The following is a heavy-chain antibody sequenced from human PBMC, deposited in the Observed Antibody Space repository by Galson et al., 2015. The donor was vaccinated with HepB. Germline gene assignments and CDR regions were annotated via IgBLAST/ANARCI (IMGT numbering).Heavy chain of an antibody. CDR3: ARQVNSGSYPIYGMDV. V-gene: IGHV5-10-1*01. CDR2: IDPSDSYT. D-gene: IGHD1-26*01. CDR1: GYSFTSYW. Sequence: QSGAEVKKPGESLRISCKGSGYSFTSYWISWVRQMPGKGLEWMGRIDPSDSYTNYSPSFQGHVTISADKSISTAYLQWSSLKASDTAMYYCARQVNSGSYPIYGMDVWGQGTTVTVSS. J-gene: IGHJ6*02.